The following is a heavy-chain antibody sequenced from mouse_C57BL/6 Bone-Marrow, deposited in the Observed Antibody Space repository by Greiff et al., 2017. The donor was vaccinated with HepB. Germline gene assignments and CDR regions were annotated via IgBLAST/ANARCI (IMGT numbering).Heavy chain of an antibody. CDR3: ARLTGTPFDY. D-gene: IGHD4-1*01. Sequence: QVQLQQPGAELVRPGTSVKLSCKASGYTFTSYWMHWVKQRPGQGLEWIGVIDPSDSYTNYNQKFKGKATLTVDTSSSTAYMQLSSLTSEDYAVYYCARLTGTPFDYWGQGTTLTVSS. CDR1: GYTFTSYW. V-gene: IGHV1-59*01. J-gene: IGHJ2*01. CDR2: IDPSDSYT.